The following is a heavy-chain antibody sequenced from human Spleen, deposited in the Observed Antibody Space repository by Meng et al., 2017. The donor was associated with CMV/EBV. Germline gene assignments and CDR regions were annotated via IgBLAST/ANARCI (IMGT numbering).Heavy chain of an antibody. D-gene: IGHD6-6*01. J-gene: IGHJ3*02. CDR1: GGAATNHY. V-gene: IGHV4-34*01. CDR3: ARAPLAYSSSSDAFDI. Sequence: GSLRLSCGVYGGAATNHYWVWIRQSPGKGLEWIGEINHTGNTNYNPSLASRVTISVDTSKSQFSLNLNSVTAADTAVYYCARAPLAYSSSSDAFDIWGQGTMVTVSS. CDR2: INHTGNT.